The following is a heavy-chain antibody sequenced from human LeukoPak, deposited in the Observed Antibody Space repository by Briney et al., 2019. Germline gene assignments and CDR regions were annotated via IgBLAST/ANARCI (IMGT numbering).Heavy chain of an antibody. D-gene: IGHD3-10*01. CDR3: AREGRYYYGSGSSEEQRYYYYYGMDV. Sequence: GASVKVSCKASGYTFTSYDINWVRQATGQGLEWMGWMNPNSGNTGYAQKFQGRVTMTRNTSISTAYMELSSLRSEDTAVYYCAREGRYYYGSGSSEEQRYYYYYGMDVWGQGTTVTVSS. V-gene: IGHV1-8*01. CDR2: MNPNSGNT. J-gene: IGHJ6*02. CDR1: GYTFTSYD.